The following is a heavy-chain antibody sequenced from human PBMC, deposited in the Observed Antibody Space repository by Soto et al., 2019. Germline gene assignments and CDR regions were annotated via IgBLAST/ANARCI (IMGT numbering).Heavy chain of an antibody. CDR2: IDPSDSYT. V-gene: IGHV5-10-1*01. CDR3: ARLIVVVPAAPSDYYYYYGMDV. CDR1: GYSFTSYW. Sequence: GESLKISCKGSGYSFTSYWISWVRQMPGKGLGWMGRIDPSDSYTNYSPPLQGHVTISADKSISTAYLQWSSLKASDTAMYYCARLIVVVPAAPSDYYYYYGMDVWGQGTTVTVSS. D-gene: IGHD2-2*01. J-gene: IGHJ6*02.